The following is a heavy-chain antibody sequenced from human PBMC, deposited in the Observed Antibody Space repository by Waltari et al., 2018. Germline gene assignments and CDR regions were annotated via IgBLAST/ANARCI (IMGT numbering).Heavy chain of an antibody. J-gene: IGHJ4*02. Sequence: QVQLQESGPGLVKPSETLSLTCTVSGGSISRYYWSWVRQPPGKGLEWIGYIYYSGRTNYNPSLKSRVTISVDTSKNQFSLKLSSVTAADTAVYYCASAGGTLRQNYWGQGTLVTVSS. D-gene: IGHD3-3*01. V-gene: IGHV4-59*01. CDR3: ASAGGTLRQNY. CDR1: GGSISRYY. CDR2: IYYSGRT.